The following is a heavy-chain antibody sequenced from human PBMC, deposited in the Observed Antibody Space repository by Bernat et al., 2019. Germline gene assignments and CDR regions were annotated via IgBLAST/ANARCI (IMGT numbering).Heavy chain of an antibody. CDR2: ISSSSSAM. V-gene: IGHV3-48*02. CDR1: GFTFSDYS. J-gene: IGHJ4*02. Sequence: EVQLVESGGGLVQPGGSLRLSCAASGFTFSDYSMNWFRQAPGKGLEWVSYISSSSSAMYYADSVKGRFTISRDNAKNSLYLHMKSLRDEDTAVYYCARIRGASNYDGWGQGTLVTVAS. D-gene: IGHD4-11*01. CDR3: ARIRGASNYDG.